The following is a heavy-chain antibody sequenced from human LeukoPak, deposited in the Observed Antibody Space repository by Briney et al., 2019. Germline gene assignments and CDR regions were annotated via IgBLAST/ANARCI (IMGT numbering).Heavy chain of an antibody. CDR3: AKDDAWLQYND. V-gene: IGHV3-30*04. D-gene: IGHD5-24*01. CDR1: GFTFSSYA. J-gene: IGHJ4*02. CDR2: ISYDGSNK. Sequence: PGGSLRLSCAASGFTFSSYAMHWVRQAPGKGLEWVAVISYDGSNKYYADSVKGRFTISRDNSENKVYLHMNSLGAGDTAVYFCAKDDAWLQYNDWGQGTLVTVSS.